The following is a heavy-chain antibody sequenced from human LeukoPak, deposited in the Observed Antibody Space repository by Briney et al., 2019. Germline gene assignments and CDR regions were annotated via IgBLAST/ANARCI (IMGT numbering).Heavy chain of an antibody. J-gene: IGHJ5*02. D-gene: IGHD4-17*01. CDR1: GFTVSSNY. Sequence: GGSLRLSCAASGFTVSSNYMSWVPQAPGKGLEWFSVIYSGGSTYYAESVKGRFTVSRDNSKNTLYLQMNSLRAEDTAVYYCARETTDNWFDPWGQGTLVTVSS. V-gene: IGHV3-53*01. CDR3: ARETTDNWFDP. CDR2: IYSGGST.